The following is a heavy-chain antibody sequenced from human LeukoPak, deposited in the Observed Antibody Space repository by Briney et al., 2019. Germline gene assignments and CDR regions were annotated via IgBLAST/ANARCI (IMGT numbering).Heavy chain of an antibody. CDR3: VTGDQYFDY. D-gene: IGHD7-27*01. Sequence: SQTLSLTCAISGDSVSSNSAAWNWIRRSPSRGLEWLGRTYYRSKWYNNYAVSVKRRITINPDTSKNQFSLQLNSVTPEDTAVYYCVTGDQYFDYWGQGTLVTVSS. V-gene: IGHV6-1*01. J-gene: IGHJ4*02. CDR1: GDSVSSNSAA. CDR2: TYYRSKWYN.